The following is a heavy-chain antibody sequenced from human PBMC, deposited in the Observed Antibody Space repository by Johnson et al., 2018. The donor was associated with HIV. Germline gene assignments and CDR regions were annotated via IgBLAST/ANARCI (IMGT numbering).Heavy chain of an antibody. CDR3: VKPAGGGIAARNAVDI. V-gene: IGHV3-30*02. CDR2: IRYDGNSK. CDR1: GFTVSSDY. J-gene: IGHJ3*02. Sequence: QVQLVESGGGLVQPGGPLRLSCVASGFTVSSDYMSWVRQAPGKGLEWVAFIRYDGNSKYYIDSVKGRFTVSRDNSKNMLYLQMNSLRAEDTAVYHCVKPAGGGIAARNAVDIWGQGTMVTVSS. D-gene: IGHD6-6*01.